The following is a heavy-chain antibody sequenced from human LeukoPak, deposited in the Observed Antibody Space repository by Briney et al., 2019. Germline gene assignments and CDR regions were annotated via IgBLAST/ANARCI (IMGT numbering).Heavy chain of an antibody. D-gene: IGHD6-6*01. CDR1: GGSISSYY. V-gene: IGHV4-4*09. J-gene: IGHJ5*02. Sequence: SETLSLTCTVSGGSISSYYRSWIRQPPGKGLEWIGYIYTSGSTNYNPSLKSRVTISVDTSKNQSSLKLSSVTAADTAVYYCARHTEGVIAARPGWFDPWGQGTLVTVSS. CDR3: ARHTEGVIAARPGWFDP. CDR2: IYTSGST.